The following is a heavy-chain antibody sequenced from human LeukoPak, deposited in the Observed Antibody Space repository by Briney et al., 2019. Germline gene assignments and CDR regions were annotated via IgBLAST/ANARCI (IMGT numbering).Heavy chain of an antibody. J-gene: IGHJ4*02. CDR3: ARSGPYGDYVDY. CDR2: INPNSGGT. D-gene: IGHD4-17*01. Sequence: ASVKVSCKASGYTFTSYGISWVRQAPGQGLEWMGWINPNSGGTNYAQKFQGRVTMTRDTSISTAYMELSRLRSDDTAVYYCARSGPYGDYVDYWGQGTLVTVSS. CDR1: GYTFTSYG. V-gene: IGHV1-2*02.